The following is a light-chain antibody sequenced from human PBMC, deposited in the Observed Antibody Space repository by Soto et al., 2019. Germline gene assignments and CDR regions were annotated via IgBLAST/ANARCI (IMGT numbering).Light chain of an antibody. CDR2: EVG. CDR1: SSDVGGYNY. V-gene: IGLV2-14*01. J-gene: IGLJ2*01. CDR3: SSYTSSSHVV. Sequence: QSALTQPASVSGSPGQSITISCTGTSSDVGGYNYVSWYQQHPGKAPKLMIYEVGNRPSGVSNRFSGSKSDNTASLTISGLQAEDEADYYCSSYTSSSHVVFGGGTKLTVL.